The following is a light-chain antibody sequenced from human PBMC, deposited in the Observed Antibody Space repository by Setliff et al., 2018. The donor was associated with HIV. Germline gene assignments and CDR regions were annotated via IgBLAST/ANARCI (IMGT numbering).Light chain of an antibody. CDR1: QSVSSTY. V-gene: IGKV3D-20*01. J-gene: IGKJ4*01. CDR3: QHYGSSPS. CDR2: DAS. Sequence: EIVLTQSPGNLSLSPGERATLSCRASQSVSSTYLAWYQQKPGLAPRLLIYDASNRATGIPDRFSGSGSGTDFTLTISRLEPEDFAVYYCQHYGSSPSFGGGTKVDIK.